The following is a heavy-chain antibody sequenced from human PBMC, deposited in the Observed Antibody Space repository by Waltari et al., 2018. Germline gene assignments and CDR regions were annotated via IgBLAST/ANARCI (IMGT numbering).Heavy chain of an antibody. Sequence: QVQLQESGPGLVKPSETLSLPCAVSGYSISRGYYWGWIRHPPGKGHEWIGSIYHSGSTYYNPSLKSRVTISVDTSKNQFSLKLSSVTAADTAVYYCAGGQRGYSSSWYGDYYYGMDVWGQGTTVTVSS. V-gene: IGHV4-38-2*01. J-gene: IGHJ6*02. CDR3: AGGQRGYSSSWYGDYYYGMDV. CDR2: IYHSGST. CDR1: GYSISRGYY. D-gene: IGHD6-13*01.